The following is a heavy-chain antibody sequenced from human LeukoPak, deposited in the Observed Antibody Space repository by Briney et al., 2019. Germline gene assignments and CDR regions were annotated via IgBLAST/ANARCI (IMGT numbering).Heavy chain of an antibody. CDR2: IYHSGST. CDR3: ASPRGEYYYGSGSYVY. D-gene: IGHD3-10*01. Sequence: SETLSLTCAVSGGSISSSNWWSWVRQPPGKGLEWIGEIYHSGSTNYNPSLKSRVTISVDKSKNQFSLKLNSVTAADTAVYYCASPRGEYYYGSGSYVYWGQGTLVTVSS. J-gene: IGHJ4*02. CDR1: GGSISSSNW. V-gene: IGHV4-4*02.